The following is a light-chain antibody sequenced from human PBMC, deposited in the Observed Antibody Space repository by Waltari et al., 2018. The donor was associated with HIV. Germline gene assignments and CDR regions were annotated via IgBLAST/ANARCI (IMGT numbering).Light chain of an antibody. Sequence: QSALAQPASVSGSPGQSITMSCTGTTSDIGGYNFVSWYQQHPGKVPKVLIYEVRNRPSGVSNRFSGSKSGNTASLTISGLQAEDEADYFCTSYASSSSLLFGGGTKLTVL. CDR2: EVR. CDR1: TSDIGGYNF. J-gene: IGLJ2*01. V-gene: IGLV2-14*01. CDR3: TSYASSSSLL.